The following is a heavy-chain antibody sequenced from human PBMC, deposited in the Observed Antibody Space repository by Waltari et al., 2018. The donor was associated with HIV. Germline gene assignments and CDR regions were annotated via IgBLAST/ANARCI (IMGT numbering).Heavy chain of an antibody. Sequence: EVHLVHSGGGLVQAGGSLSLSCAASGFTFRRFSLSGVRQAPGKGREWGAKIKKDRGEKYYVDSVKGRFTISRDEAKNSLFLQWNSLRVEDTAVYYCARTLDLVVVPASMDVWGQGTTVSVSS. V-gene: IGHV3-7*01. CDR3: ARTLDLVVVPASMDV. J-gene: IGHJ6*02. CDR2: IKKDRGEK. CDR1: GFTFRRFS. D-gene: IGHD2-2*03.